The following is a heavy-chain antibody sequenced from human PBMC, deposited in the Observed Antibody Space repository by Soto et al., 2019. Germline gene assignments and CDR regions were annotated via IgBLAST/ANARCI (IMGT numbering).Heavy chain of an antibody. V-gene: IGHV4-61*01. Sequence: SETLSLTCTVSGGAVSSGTYYWSWIRQPPGKGLEWIGHIYFTGSTNYNPSLKSRVTMSLDTSRNQFSLELSSVTAADTAVYYCTRGPPRVQWFDPWGLGTLVTVSS. J-gene: IGHJ5*02. CDR3: TRGPPRVQWFDP. CDR2: IYFTGST. CDR1: GGAVSSGTYY.